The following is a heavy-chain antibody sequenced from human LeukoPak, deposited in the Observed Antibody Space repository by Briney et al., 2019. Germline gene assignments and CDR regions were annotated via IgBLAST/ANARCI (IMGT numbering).Heavy chain of an antibody. CDR2: IIPIFGTA. J-gene: IGHJ5*02. Sequence: ASVKVSCKASGGTFSSYAISWVRQAPGQGLEWMGGIIPIFGTANYAQKFQGRVTITADESTSTAYMELSSLRSEDTAVYYCARDHWGSGMAHAAWGLGTLVTVSS. V-gene: IGHV1-69*13. CDR1: GGTFSSYA. CDR3: ARDHWGSGMAHAA. D-gene: IGHD7-27*01.